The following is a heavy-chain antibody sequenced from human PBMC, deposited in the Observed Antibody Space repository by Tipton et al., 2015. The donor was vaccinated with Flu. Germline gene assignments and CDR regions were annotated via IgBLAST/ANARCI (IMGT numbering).Heavy chain of an antibody. J-gene: IGHJ3*01. V-gene: IGHV4-61*02. CDR2: VSMGGGT. Sequence: TLSLTCTVSGGSVSSGTYYWSWIRQPAGEGLEWIGRVSMGGGTNYNPSLSSRVTITIDTSKNQFSLKLTSVTAADTAVYYCAGDRLYSASVGYFYVGASDVWGKGKMVTVPP. CDR1: GGSVSSGTYY. CDR3: AGDRLYSASVGYFYVGASDV. D-gene: IGHD3-22*01.